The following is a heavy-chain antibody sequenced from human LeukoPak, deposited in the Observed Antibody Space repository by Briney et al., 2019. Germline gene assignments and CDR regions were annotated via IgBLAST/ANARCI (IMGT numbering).Heavy chain of an antibody. D-gene: IGHD3-22*01. CDR2: IKQDGSEK. CDR1: GFTFRSYW. J-gene: IGHJ4*02. CDR3: ARDLYDSSGYYSY. V-gene: IGHV3-7*01. Sequence: GGSLRLSCAASGFTFRSYWMSWVRQAPGKGLEWVANIKQDGSEKDYVDSVKGRFTISRDNAKNSLYLQMNSLRAEDTAVYYCARDLYDSSGYYSYWGQGTLVTVPS.